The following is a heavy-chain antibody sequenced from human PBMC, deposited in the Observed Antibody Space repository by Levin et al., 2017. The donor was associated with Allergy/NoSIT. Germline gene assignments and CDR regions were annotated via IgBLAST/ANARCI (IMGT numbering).Heavy chain of an antibody. V-gene: IGHV3-23*01. CDR3: ARGPNCSSTSCYTMGGMDV. J-gene: IGHJ6*02. Sequence: PGGSLRHSCAASGFTFSNYAMSWVRQAPGKGLEWVSSISGSGGSIYYADSVKGRFTISRDNFKKTLYLQMNSLRAEDTAVYYCARGPNCSSTSCYTMGGMDVWGQGTTVTVSS. D-gene: IGHD2-2*02. CDR2: ISGSGGSI. CDR1: GFTFSNYA.